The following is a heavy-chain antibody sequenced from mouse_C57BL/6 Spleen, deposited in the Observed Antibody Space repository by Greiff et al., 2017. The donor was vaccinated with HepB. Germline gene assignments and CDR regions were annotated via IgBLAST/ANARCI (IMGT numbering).Heavy chain of an antibody. D-gene: IGHD2-5*01. V-gene: IGHV1-82*01. CDR3: ARSRYSNYEDYFDY. J-gene: IGHJ2*01. CDR2: IYPGDGDT. CDR1: GYAFSSSW. Sequence: QVQLQQSGPELVKPGASVKISCKASGYAFSSSWMNWVKQRPGKGLEWIGRIYPGDGDTNYNGKFKGKATLTADKSSSTAYMQLSSLTSEDAAVYFCARSRYSNYEDYFDYGGQGTTLTVSS.